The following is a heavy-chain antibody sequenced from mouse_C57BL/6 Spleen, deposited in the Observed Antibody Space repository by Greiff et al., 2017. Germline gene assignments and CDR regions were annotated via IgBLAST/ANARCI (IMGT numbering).Heavy chain of an antibody. D-gene: IGHD2-3*01. V-gene: IGHV1-55*01. J-gene: IGHJ3*01. CDR2: IYPGSGST. CDR1: GYTFTSYW. CDR3: ALDDGYPAWFAY. Sequence: QVQLQQPGAELVKPGASVKMSCKASGYTFTSYWITWVKQRPGQGLEWIGDIYPGSGSTNYNEKFKSKATLTVDTSSSTAYMQLSSLTSEDSAVYYCALDDGYPAWFAYWGQGTLVTVSA.